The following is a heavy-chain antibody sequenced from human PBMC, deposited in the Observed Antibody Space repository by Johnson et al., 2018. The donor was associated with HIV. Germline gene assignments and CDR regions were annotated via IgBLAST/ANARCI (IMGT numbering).Heavy chain of an antibody. CDR3: AKDVGNYWPDSFDI. CDR2: IRYDGSNK. CDR1: GFTFSSYG. D-gene: IGHD3-22*01. V-gene: IGHV3-30*02. Sequence: QVQLVESGGGLVQPGGSLRLSCAASGFTFSSYGMHWVRQAPGKGLEWVAFIRYDGSNKYYADSVQGRFTISRDKSENTLYLQMNSLRDEDTAVYYCAKDVGNYWPDSFDIWGQGTTVTVSS. J-gene: IGHJ3*02.